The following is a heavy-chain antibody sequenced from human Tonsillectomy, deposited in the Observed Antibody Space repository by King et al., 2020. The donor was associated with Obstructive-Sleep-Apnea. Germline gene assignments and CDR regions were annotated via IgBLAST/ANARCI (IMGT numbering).Heavy chain of an antibody. D-gene: IGHD4-23*01. V-gene: IGHV4-59*01. J-gene: IGHJ3*02. CDR2: IYNTGST. CDR1: GGSISSYS. Sequence: QLQESGPGLVKPSETLSLTCTVSGGSISSYSWTWIRQPPGKGLEWIGYIYNTGSTNYNPPLKSRVTISIDTSKNQFSLKLSSVTAADTAVYYCARVWSTVVTNDAFDIWGQGTMVTVSS. CDR3: ARVWSTVVTNDAFDI.